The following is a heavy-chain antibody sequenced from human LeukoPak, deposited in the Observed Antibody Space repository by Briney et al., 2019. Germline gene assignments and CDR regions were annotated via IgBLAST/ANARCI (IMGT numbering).Heavy chain of an antibody. V-gene: IGHV3-74*01. Sequence: GGSLRLSCAASGFTFRRFWMHWVRQAPGKGLMWVSRINSDGSTATYADSVKGRFTISRDNAKDTLYLEMSSLRAEDTAVYYCARGTMIQGDNWFDPWGQGTLVTVSS. CDR3: ARGTMIQGDNWFDP. J-gene: IGHJ5*02. CDR1: GFTFRRFW. D-gene: IGHD3-22*01. CDR2: INSDGSTA.